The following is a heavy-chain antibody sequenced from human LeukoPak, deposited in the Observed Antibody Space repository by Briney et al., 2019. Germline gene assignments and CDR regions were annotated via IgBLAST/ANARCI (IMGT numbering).Heavy chain of an antibody. CDR2: IYTSGST. V-gene: IGHV4-4*07. CDR3: ARVAVDTAMVAYFDY. D-gene: IGHD5-18*01. Sequence: SETLSLTCTVSGGSISSYYWSWIRQPAGKGLEWIGRIYTSGSTNYNPSLKSRVTMSVDTSKNQFSLKLSSVTAADTAVYYCARVAVDTAMVAYFDYWGQGTLVTVSS. CDR1: GGSISSYY. J-gene: IGHJ4*02.